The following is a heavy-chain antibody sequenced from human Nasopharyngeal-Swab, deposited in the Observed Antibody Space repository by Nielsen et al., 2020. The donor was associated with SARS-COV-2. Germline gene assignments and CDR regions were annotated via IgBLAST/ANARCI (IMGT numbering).Heavy chain of an antibody. CDR3: AREIGEDEDLDY. J-gene: IGHJ4*02. Sequence: ASVKVSCKASGYTFTGYYMHWVRQAPGQGLEWMGRINPNSGGTNYAQKFQGRVTMTRDTSISTAYMELSRLRSDDTAVYYCAREIGEDEDLDYWGQGTLVTVSP. CDR1: GYTFTGYY. V-gene: IGHV1-2*06. CDR2: INPNSGGT. D-gene: IGHD3-3*01.